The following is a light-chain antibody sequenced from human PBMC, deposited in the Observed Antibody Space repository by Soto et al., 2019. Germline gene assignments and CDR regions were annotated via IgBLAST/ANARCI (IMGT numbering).Light chain of an antibody. CDR1: SSDVGVYNY. CDR3: NSYTSNNTYV. Sequence: QSALTQPPSASGSPGQSVTISCTGTSSDVGVYNYVSWYQQHPGKAPKLMIYDVSNRPSGVSNRFSGSKSGNTASLTISGLRAEDEADYYCNSYTSNNTYVFGTGTKLTVL. CDR2: DVS. J-gene: IGLJ1*01. V-gene: IGLV2-14*01.